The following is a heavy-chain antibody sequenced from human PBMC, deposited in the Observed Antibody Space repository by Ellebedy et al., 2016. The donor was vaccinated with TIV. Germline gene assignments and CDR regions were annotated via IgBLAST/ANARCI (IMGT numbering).Heavy chain of an antibody. J-gene: IGHJ4*02. D-gene: IGHD5-18*01. Sequence: AASVKVSCKASGYTFTSYGISWVRQAPGQGLEWMGWISAYNGNTNYAQKLQGRVTMTTDTSTSTAYMGLRSLRSDDTAVYYCARNTPMAEYFDYWGQGTLVTVSS. CDR2: ISAYNGNT. V-gene: IGHV1-18*01. CDR3: ARNTPMAEYFDY. CDR1: GYTFTSYG.